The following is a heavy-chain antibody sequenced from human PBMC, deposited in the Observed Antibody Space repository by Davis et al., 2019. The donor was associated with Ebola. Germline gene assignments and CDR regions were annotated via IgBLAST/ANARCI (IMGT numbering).Heavy chain of an antibody. CDR3: ARDGIATFGKVKYYYGMDV. CDR2: ISGSGGTI. D-gene: IGHD6-13*01. Sequence: GESLKISCAASGFTFSDYYMSWIRQAPGKGPEWVSSISGSGGTIYYADSVKGRFTISRDNAKNSLYLQMNSLRAEDTAVYYCARDGIATFGKVKYYYGMDVWGKGTTVTVSS. CDR1: GFTFSDYY. J-gene: IGHJ6*04. V-gene: IGHV3-11*04.